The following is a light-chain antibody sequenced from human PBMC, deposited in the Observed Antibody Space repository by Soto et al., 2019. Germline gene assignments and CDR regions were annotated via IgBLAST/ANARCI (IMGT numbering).Light chain of an antibody. CDR2: AAF. CDR1: QGIRND. J-gene: IGKJ1*01. CDR3: QQSKSYSRM. Sequence: AIHMTQSPSSLSASVGDRVTITCRASQGIRNDLGWYQKKPGRAPKLLIFAAFNLQSGVPSRFSGGGSGTDFTLTISSLQPEDFATYYCQQSKSYSRMFGQGTKVDIK. V-gene: IGKV1-6*01.